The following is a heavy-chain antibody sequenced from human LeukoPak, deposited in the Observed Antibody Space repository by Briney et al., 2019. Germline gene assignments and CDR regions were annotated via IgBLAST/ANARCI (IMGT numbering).Heavy chain of an antibody. Sequence: PGGSLRLSCAASGFTFSSYWMSWVRQAPGKGLEWVANIKQDGSEKYYVDSAKGRFTISRDNAKNSLYLQMNSLRAEDTAVYYCASWGVITMVRGPPGAFDIWGQGTMVTVSS. J-gene: IGHJ3*02. CDR2: IKQDGSEK. D-gene: IGHD3-10*01. V-gene: IGHV3-7*01. CDR1: GFTFSSYW. CDR3: ASWGVITMVRGPPGAFDI.